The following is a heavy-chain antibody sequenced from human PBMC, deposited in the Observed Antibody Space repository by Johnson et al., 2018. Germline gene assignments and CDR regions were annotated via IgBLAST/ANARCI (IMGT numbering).Heavy chain of an antibody. V-gene: IGHV3-13*01. CDR3: AREHRDGDSSAAFDI. J-gene: IGHJ3*02. CDR2: VGSAGET. CDR1: GFTLSYYD. Sequence: VQLVQSGGDWVQPGGSLRLSCAASGFTLSYYDMHWVRQASGKGLEWVSGVGSAGETYYPDSVKGRFIISRDTAKNSLYLQMNSLRPGDTAVYYCAREHRDGDSSAAFDIWGQGTMVTVSS. D-gene: IGHD3-22*01.